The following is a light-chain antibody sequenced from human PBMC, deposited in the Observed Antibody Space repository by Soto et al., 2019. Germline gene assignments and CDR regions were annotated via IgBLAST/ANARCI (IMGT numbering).Light chain of an antibody. CDR3: QQRSNWPPIT. CDR2: GAS. CDR1: QRVRNF. V-gene: IGKV3-11*01. Sequence: VVLTHSPATLSLSPWERVTLSCRAIQRVRNFLAWYQQKPGQAPRLLLYGASTRAAGVPPRFSGSGSGTDFTLTISSLEPEDFAVYYCQQRSNWPPITFGKGTQLEIK. J-gene: IGKJ5*01.